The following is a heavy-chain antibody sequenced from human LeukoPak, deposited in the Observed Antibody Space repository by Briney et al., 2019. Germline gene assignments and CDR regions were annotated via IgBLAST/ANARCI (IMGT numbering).Heavy chain of an antibody. CDR1: GFTFSSYS. V-gene: IGHV3-21*01. CDR3: ARDEYYYDSSGYLTTAGFDY. D-gene: IGHD3-22*01. Sequence: GGSLRLSCAASGFTFSSYSMNGVRQAPGKGRVGVSSITNSSSYIYYADSVKGRFTISRDNAKNSLYLQMNSLRAEDTAVYYCARDEYYYDSSGYLTTAGFDYWGQGTLVTVSS. CDR2: ITNSSSYI. J-gene: IGHJ4*02.